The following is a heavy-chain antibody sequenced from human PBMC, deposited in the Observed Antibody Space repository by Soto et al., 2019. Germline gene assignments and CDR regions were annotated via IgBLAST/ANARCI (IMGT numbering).Heavy chain of an antibody. J-gene: IGHJ5*02. CDR3: AKGFIRDCGGDCTVDT. Sequence: GGSLRLSCAASGFTFSSYTMSWVRQAPGKGLEWVSGISATGGSTYYADSVKGRFTFSRDNSKNTLYLQMNSLRAEDTAVYYCAKGFIRDCGGDCTVDTWGQGTLVTVSS. CDR1: GFTFSSYT. D-gene: IGHD2-21*02. V-gene: IGHV3-23*01. CDR2: ISATGGST.